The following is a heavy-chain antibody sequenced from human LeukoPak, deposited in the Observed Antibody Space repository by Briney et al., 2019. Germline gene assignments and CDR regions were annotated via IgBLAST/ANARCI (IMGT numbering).Heavy chain of an antibody. J-gene: IGHJ3*02. Sequence: GGSLRLSCAASGFTFSNAWMNWVRQAPGKGLEWAGRIKSKTDGGTTDYAAPVKGRFTISRDDSKNTLYLQMNSLKTEDTAVYYCTTSGNSGAFDIWGQGTMVTVSS. D-gene: IGHD4-23*01. CDR1: GFTFSNAW. V-gene: IGHV3-15*07. CDR2: IKSKTDGGTT. CDR3: TTSGNSGAFDI.